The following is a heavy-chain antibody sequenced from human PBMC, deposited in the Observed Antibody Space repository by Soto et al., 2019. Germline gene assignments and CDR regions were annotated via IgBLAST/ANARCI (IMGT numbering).Heavy chain of an antibody. CDR3: ARSRITIFGVVIPYFDY. CDR1: GGTFSSYA. CDR2: IIPIFGTA. J-gene: IGHJ4*02. D-gene: IGHD3-3*01. Sequence: SVKVSCKASGGTFSSYAISWVRQAPGQGLEWMGGIIPIFGTANYAQKFQGRVTITADKSTSTAYMELSSLRSEDTAVYYCARSRITIFGVVIPYFDYWGQGTLVTLSS. V-gene: IGHV1-69*06.